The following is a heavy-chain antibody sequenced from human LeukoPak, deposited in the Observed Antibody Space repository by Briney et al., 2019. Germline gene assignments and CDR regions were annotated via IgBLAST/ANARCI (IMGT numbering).Heavy chain of an antibody. V-gene: IGHV4-34*01. CDR2: INHSGNT. CDR3: ANTNGGYAD. J-gene: IGHJ4*02. D-gene: IGHD1-1*01. CDR1: GGSFSGYY. Sequence: SETLSLTCAVYGGSFSGYYWSWIRQPPGKGLEWIGEINHSGNTNYNPSLKSRVTISVDTSKNQFSLKLSSVTAADTAVYYCANTNGGYADWGQGTLVTVSS.